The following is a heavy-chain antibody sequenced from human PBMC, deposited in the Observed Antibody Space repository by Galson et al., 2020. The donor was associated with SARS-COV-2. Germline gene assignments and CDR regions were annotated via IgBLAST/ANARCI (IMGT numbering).Heavy chain of an antibody. CDR2: ISPSDSDT. Sequence: HGESLKISCKGSGYTFTTYWIGWVRQMPGKGLEWMGNISPSDSDTRYSPSFQGQVTISADKSISTAYLQWSSLKASDTAMYYCARRTGTGGGIDYWGQGALVTVSS. D-gene: IGHD1-1*01. V-gene: IGHV5-51*01. CDR1: GYTFTTYW. CDR3: ARRTGTGGGIDY. J-gene: IGHJ4*02.